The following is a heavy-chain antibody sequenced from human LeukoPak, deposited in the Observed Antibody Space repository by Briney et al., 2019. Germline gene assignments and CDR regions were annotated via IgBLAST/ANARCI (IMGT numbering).Heavy chain of an antibody. Sequence: PGGSLRLSCAASGFTFSTYAMHWVRQAPGKGLEWVAVIPYDGTNKYYVDSVKGRFTISRDNSKNTLYLQMNSLRAEDTAVYYCAREWNLLNAFDVWGQGTMVTVSS. CDR1: GFTFSTYA. V-gene: IGHV3-30-3*01. J-gene: IGHJ3*01. CDR3: AREWNLLNAFDV. D-gene: IGHD1-26*01. CDR2: IPYDGTNK.